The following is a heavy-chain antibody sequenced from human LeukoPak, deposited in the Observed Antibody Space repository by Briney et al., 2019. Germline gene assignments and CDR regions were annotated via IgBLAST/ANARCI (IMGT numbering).Heavy chain of an antibody. CDR3: ARALALVVPAAINY. Sequence: ASVKVSCKASGGTFSSYAISWVRQAPGQGLEWMGWINPNSGGTNYAQKFQGRVTMTRDTSISTAYMELSRLRSDDTAVYHCARALALVVPAAINYWGQGTLVTVSS. J-gene: IGHJ4*02. CDR1: GGTFSSYA. V-gene: IGHV1-2*02. CDR2: INPNSGGT. D-gene: IGHD2-2*02.